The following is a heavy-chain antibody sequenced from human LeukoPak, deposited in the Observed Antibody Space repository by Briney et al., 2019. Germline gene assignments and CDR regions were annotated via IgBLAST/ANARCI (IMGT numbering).Heavy chain of an antibody. D-gene: IGHD5-12*01. CDR1: GGSISSSSYY. CDR3: ARGGVATIIFDY. V-gene: IGHV4-39*07. Sequence: PSETLSLTCTVSGGSISSSSYYWGWIRQPPGKGLEWIGSIYYSGSTYYNPSLKSRVTISVDTSKNQSSLKLSSVTAADTAVYYCARGGVATIIFDYWGQGTLVTVSS. J-gene: IGHJ4*02. CDR2: IYYSGST.